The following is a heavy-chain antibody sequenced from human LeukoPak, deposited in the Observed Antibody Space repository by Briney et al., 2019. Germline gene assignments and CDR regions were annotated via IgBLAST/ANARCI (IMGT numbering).Heavy chain of an antibody. J-gene: IGHJ4*02. CDR2: IYYSGST. CDR1: GGSISSSSYY. V-gene: IGHV4-39*01. Sequence: PSETLSLTCTVSGGSISSSSYYWGWIRQPPGKGLEWIGSIYYSGSTYYNPSLKSRVTISVDTSKNQFSLKLSSVTAADTAVYYCARHLRFNPIGGWGQGTLVTVSS. CDR3: ARHLRFNPIGG. D-gene: IGHD3-16*01.